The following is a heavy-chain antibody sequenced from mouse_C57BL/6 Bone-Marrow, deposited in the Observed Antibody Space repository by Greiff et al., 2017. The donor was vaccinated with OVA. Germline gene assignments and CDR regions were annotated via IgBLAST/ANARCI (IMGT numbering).Heavy chain of an antibody. CDR1: GFTFSSYA. V-gene: IGHV5-9-1*02. Sequence: EVQLVESGEGLVKPGGSLKLSCAASGFTFSSYAMSWVRQTPEKRLEWVAYISSGGDYIYYADTVKGRFTISRDNARNTLSLQISSLKSEDTAMYYCTRDLGGSSSDYWGQGTTLTVSS. D-gene: IGHD1-1*01. CDR3: TRDLGGSSSDY. J-gene: IGHJ2*01. CDR2: ISSGGDYI.